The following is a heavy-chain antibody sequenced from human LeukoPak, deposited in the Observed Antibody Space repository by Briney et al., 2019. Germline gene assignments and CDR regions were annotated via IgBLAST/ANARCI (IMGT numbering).Heavy chain of an antibody. CDR3: AATGTTSMFDY. J-gene: IGHJ4*02. D-gene: IGHD1-1*01. CDR1: GGSISSYY. CDR2: IYYSGST. V-gene: IGHV4-59*01. Sequence: PSXTLSLTCTVSGGSISSYYWSWIRQPPGKGLEWIGYIYYSGSTNYNPSLKSRVTISVDTSKNQFPLKLSSVTAADTAVYYCAATGTTSMFDYWGQGTLVTVSS.